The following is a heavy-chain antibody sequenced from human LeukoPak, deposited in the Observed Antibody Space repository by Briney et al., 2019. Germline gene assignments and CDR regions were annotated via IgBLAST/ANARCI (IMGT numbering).Heavy chain of an antibody. J-gene: IGHJ5*02. D-gene: IGHD6-19*01. CDR1: GFTFSSYG. CDR2: ISSSTI. V-gene: IGHV3-48*03. Sequence: PGGSLRLSCAASGFTFSSYGVNWVRQAPGKGLEWVSYISSSTISYADSVKGRFTISRDNAKNSLYLQMNSLRAEDTAIYYCARSGSGWFDRWGQGTLVTVSS. CDR3: ARSGSGWFDR.